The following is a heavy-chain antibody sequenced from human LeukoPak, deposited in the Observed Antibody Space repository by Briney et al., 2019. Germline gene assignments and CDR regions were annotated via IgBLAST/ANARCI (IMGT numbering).Heavy chain of an antibody. J-gene: IGHJ6*03. CDR2: FSTYNGNT. V-gene: IGHV1-18*04. CDR3: ARDVSDLWSFSKYYYMDV. Sequence: TSVKSSCKASGYTFTSYYMHWVRQAPGQGLDWMGWFSTYNGNTNYAHKGKGRATMITNTSTSTAYMELRSLRSDDTAVYYCARDVSDLWSFSKYYYMDVWGKGTTVTVSS. CDR1: GYTFTSYY. D-gene: IGHD3-3*01.